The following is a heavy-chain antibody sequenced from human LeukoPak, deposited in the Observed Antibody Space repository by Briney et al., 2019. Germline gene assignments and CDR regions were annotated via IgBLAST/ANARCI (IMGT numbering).Heavy chain of an antibody. CDR2: IYPADSDT. V-gene: IGHV5-51*01. D-gene: IGHD3-10*01. Sequence: AESPKILCRVAGCIFTNYWIGCVRRLPGRDVQAMGIIYPADSDTTYNPSFQGQVTISADKSISTVYLQWSSLKASDAAMYYCARQSRDGSKTRVYYFDYWGPGAQVTVSS. CDR1: GCIFTNYW. CDR3: ARQSRDGSKTRVYYFDY. J-gene: IGHJ4*02.